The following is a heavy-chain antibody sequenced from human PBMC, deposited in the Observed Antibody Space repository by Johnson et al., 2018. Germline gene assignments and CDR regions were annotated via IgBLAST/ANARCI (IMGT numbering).Heavy chain of an antibody. CDR2: ISGSGGST. V-gene: IGHV3-23*04. J-gene: IGHJ6*02. CDR3: AKSYGDYWGYNYGMDG. Sequence: LVESGGGLAQPGGSLRLSCAASGFTFSSYAMSWVRQAPGQGLEWVSTISGSGGSTYYANSVKGRFTISRDNSKNTLYLQMNSLRTEDTAVNYGAKSYGDYWGYNYGMDGWGQGTTVTVSS. D-gene: IGHD4-17*01. CDR1: GFTFSSYA.